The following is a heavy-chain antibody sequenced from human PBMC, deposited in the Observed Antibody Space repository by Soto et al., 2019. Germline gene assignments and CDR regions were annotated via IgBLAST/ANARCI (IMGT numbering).Heavy chain of an antibody. J-gene: IGHJ6*02. V-gene: IGHV1-18*01. CDR1: GYTFTSYG. CDR2: ISAYNGNT. D-gene: IGHD2-15*01. CDR3: ARDGVVVVAATVVNYYYGMDV. Sequence: ASVKVSCKASGYTFTSYGISWVRQAPGQGLEWMGWISAYNGNTNYAQKLQGRVTMTTDTSTSTAYMELRSLRSDDTAVYYCARDGVVVVAATVVNYYYGMDVWGQGTTVT.